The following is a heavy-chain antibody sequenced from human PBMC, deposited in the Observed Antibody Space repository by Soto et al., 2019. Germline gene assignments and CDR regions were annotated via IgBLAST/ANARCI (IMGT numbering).Heavy chain of an antibody. CDR1: GGSISSSNYY. D-gene: IGHD3-16*01. J-gene: IGHJ4*02. V-gene: IGHV4-39*01. CDR2: ISYTGNT. Sequence: PSATLSLTCTFSGGSISSSNYYWGWIRPPPGKGLEWIGSISYTGNTYYNPSLKSRVTISVDTSKNQFSLNLSSVTAADTSMYYCARHVAFGAGPRGYWGQGALVTVSS. CDR3: ARHVAFGAGPRGY.